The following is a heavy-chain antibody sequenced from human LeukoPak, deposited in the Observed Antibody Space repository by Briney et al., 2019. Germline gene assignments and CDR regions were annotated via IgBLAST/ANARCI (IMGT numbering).Heavy chain of an antibody. CDR2: IYSSGST. CDR1: GGSITGYY. CDR3: ARRAVAENYFDY. V-gene: IGHV4-59*08. D-gene: IGHD6-19*01. J-gene: IGHJ4*02. Sequence: NPSETLSLTCTVSGGSITGYYWSWIRQPPGKGLEWLGYIYSSGSTTYNPALKSRATISVDTSKNQFSLKLTSVTAADTAVYYCARRAVAENYFDYWGQGTLVTDSS.